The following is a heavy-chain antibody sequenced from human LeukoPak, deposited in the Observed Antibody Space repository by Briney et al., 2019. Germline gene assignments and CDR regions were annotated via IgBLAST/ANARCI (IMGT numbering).Heavy chain of an antibody. D-gene: IGHD1-26*01. CDR2: VTSSSSYV. Sequence: MSGGSLRLSCEASGFTFSSYNMNWVRQAPGKRLEWVSSVTSSSSYVFYADSVKGRFTISRDNAKNSLYLQMNSLTAEDTAVYYCARDPYSGNYGNTYYYYMDVWGKGTTVTISS. V-gene: IGHV3-21*06. CDR3: ARDPYSGNYGNTYYYYMDV. J-gene: IGHJ6*03. CDR1: GFTFSSYN.